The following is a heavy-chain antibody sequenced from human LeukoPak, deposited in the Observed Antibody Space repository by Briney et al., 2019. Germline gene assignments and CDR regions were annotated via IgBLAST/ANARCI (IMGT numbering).Heavy chain of an antibody. V-gene: IGHV4-34*01. CDR2: INHSGST. D-gene: IGHD4-17*01. J-gene: IGHJ6*03. Sequence: PSETLSLTCAVYGGSFSGYYWSWIRQPPGKGLEWIGEINHSGSTNYNPSLKSRVTISVDTSKNQFSLKLSSVTAADTAVYYCARGTVTVTTYYYYYMDVWGKGTTVTVSS. CDR3: ARGTVTVTTYYYYYMDV. CDR1: GGSFSGYY.